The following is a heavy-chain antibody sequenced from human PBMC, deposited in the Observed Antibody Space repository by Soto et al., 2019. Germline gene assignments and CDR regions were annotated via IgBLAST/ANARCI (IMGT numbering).Heavy chain of an antibody. CDR1: GGTFDNFI. D-gene: IGHD1-26*01. CDR3: ARNGTYSSSLSQYSGMDA. CDR2: IVPMLGTP. Sequence: QVQLVQSGAEVKEPGSSVRVSCKASGGTFDNFIMNWVRQTPGRGLEWMGGIVPMLGTPTYAEKFKGRVTMSATGAASTMYMEVTSLRSEDTTIFYCARNGTYSSSLSQYSGMDAWGQGTTVTVSS. V-gene: IGHV1-69*01. J-gene: IGHJ6*02.